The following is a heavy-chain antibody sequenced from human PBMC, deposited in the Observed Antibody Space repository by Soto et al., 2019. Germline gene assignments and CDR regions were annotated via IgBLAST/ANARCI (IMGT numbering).Heavy chain of an antibody. V-gene: IGHV1-18*01. CDR3: ARDVPTSAIFGVVTAFDY. D-gene: IGHD3-3*01. Sequence: GASVKVSCKASGYTFTSYGISWGRQAPGQGLEWMGWISAYNGNTNYAQKLQGRVTMTTDTSTSTAYMELRSLRSDDTAVYYCARDVPTSAIFGVVTAFDYWGQGTLVTVSS. CDR1: GYTFTSYG. CDR2: ISAYNGNT. J-gene: IGHJ4*02.